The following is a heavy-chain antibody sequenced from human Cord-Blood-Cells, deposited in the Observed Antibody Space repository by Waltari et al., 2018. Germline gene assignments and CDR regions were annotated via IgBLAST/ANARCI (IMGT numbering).Heavy chain of an antibody. CDR2: VHPNSGGT. CDR1: GYTFTGYY. V-gene: IGHV1-2*02. CDR3: ARDRYYGSGSYYN. Sequence: QVQLVQSGAEVKKHGASVKVSCKASGYTFTGYYMHWVRRAPGQGLGWMGWVHPNSGGTNYAQKFKGRVTMTRDTSISTAYMELSRLRSDDTGVYYCARDRYYGSGSYYNWGQGTLVTVSS. J-gene: IGHJ4*02. D-gene: IGHD3-10*01.